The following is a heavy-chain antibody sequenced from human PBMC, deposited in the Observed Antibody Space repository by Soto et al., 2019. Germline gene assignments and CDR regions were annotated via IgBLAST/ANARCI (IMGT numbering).Heavy chain of an antibody. CDR2: IVVGSGNT. V-gene: IGHV1-58*01. CDR1: GFTFTSSA. J-gene: IGHJ3*02. CDR3: AADRYCSGGSCGLDAFDI. D-gene: IGHD2-15*01. Sequence: ASVKVSCKASGFTFTSSAVQWVRQARGQRLEWIGWIVVGSGNTNYAQKFQERVTITRDMSTSTAYMELSSLRSEDTAVYYCAADRYCSGGSCGLDAFDIWGQGTMVTVSS.